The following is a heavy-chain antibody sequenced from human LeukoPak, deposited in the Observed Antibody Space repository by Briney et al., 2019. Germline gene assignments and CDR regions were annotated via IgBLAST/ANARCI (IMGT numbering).Heavy chain of an antibody. CDR3: ARPGYSYAYLY. CDR2: INHSGST. J-gene: IGHJ4*02. Sequence: SETLSLTCAVYGGSFSGYYWSWIRQPPGKGLEWIGEINHSGSTNYNPSLKSRVTISVDTSKNQFSLKLSSVTAADTAVYYCARPGYSYAYLYWGEETLVTVSS. D-gene: IGHD5-18*01. V-gene: IGHV4-34*01. CDR1: GGSFSGYY.